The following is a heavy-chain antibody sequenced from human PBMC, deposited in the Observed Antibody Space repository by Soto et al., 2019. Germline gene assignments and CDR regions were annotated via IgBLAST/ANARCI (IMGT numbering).Heavy chain of an antibody. Sequence: EVYLVESGGGLVQPGGSLRLSCSTSGFTLSRFWMNWVRQAPGKGLMWVSHISPDGSDKAYADFVKGRFSISRDDAKGTLYLQLNSLRAEDTAIDYCVRDGESLLPYGAWGEGTMVTVSS. CDR2: ISPDGSDK. J-gene: IGHJ5*02. D-gene: IGHD3-10*01. V-gene: IGHV3-74*01. CDR3: VRDGESLLPYGA. CDR1: GFTLSRFW.